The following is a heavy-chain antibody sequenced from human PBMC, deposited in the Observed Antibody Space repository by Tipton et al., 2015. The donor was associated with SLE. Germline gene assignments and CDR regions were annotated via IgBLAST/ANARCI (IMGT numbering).Heavy chain of an antibody. D-gene: IGHD3-22*01. CDR1: GGSLSSGSYY. V-gene: IGHV4-61*09. Sequence: TLSLTCTVSGGSLSSGSYYWSWIRQPAGKGLEWIGHIYTSGSTNYNPSLKSRVTISVDTAKNQFSLTLSSVTAADTALYYCARGTNYDSSGYYSYWGQGTLVTVSS. CDR2: IYTSGST. J-gene: IGHJ4*02. CDR3: ARGTNYDSSGYYSY.